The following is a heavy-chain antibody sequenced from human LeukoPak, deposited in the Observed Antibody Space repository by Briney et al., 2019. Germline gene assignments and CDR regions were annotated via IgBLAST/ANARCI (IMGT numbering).Heavy chain of an antibody. D-gene: IGHD6-6*01. CDR1: GFTFSGSA. CDR3: IRYSSSSDKNDS. CDR2: IRNKANYYAT. J-gene: IGHJ4*02. Sequence: GGSLRLSCAVSGFTFSGSAMHWVRQAPGKGLEWVGRIRNKANYYATAYAASVKGRFTISRDDSKNTAYLQMNSLKTEDTAVYYCIRYSSSSDKNDSWGQGTLVTVSS. V-gene: IGHV3-73*01.